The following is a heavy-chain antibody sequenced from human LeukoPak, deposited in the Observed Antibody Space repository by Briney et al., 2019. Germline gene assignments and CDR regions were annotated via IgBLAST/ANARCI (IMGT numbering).Heavy chain of an antibody. CDR1: GGSFSGYY. J-gene: IGHJ6*02. D-gene: IGHD6-19*01. Sequence: PSETLSLTCAVYGGSFSGYYWSWIRQPPGKGLEWIGEINHSGSTNYNPSLESRVTISVDTSKNQFSLKLSSVTAADTAVYYCARRPRYSSGWYGGRGGYYYYGMDVWGQGTTVTVSS. CDR2: INHSGST. V-gene: IGHV4-34*01. CDR3: ARRPRYSSGWYGGRGGYYYYGMDV.